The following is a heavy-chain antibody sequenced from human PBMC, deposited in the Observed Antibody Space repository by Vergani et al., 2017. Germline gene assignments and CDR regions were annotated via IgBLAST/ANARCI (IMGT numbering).Heavy chain of an antibody. J-gene: IGHJ4*02. D-gene: IGHD3-10*01. CDR2: IYPGDSDT. V-gene: IGHV5-51*03. CDR1: GYSFTSYW. CDR3: ARSPSWFGELSYFDY. Sequence: EVQLVQSGAEVKKPGASLKIFCKGSGYSFTSYWIGWVRQMPGKGLEWMGIIYPGDSDTRYSPSFQGQVTISADKSISTAYLQWSSLKASDTAMYYCARSPSWFGELSYFDYWGQGTLVTVSS.